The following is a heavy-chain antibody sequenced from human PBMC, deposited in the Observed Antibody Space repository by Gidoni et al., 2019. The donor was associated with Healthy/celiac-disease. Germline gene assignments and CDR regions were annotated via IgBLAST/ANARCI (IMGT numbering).Heavy chain of an antibody. J-gene: IGHJ4*02. CDR3: AKVSPRLYYYDSSGLFDY. CDR1: GFNFRSYA. D-gene: IGHD3-22*01. Sequence: EVQLLESGGGLVQPGGSLRLSCAASGFNFRSYAMSWVRQAPGMGLEWVSAISGSGSSTYYADSVKGRFTSSRDNSKNTLYLQMNSLRAEDTAVYYCAKVSPRLYYYDSSGLFDYWGQGTLVTVSS. CDR2: ISGSGSST. V-gene: IGHV3-23*01.